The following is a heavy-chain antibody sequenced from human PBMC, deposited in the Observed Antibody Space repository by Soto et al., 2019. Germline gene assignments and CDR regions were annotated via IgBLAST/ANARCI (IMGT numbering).Heavy chain of an antibody. CDR3: AKDFYYYDSSGYPY. D-gene: IGHD3-22*01. J-gene: IGHJ4*02. V-gene: IGHV3-9*01. Sequence: GGSLRLSCAASGFTFDDYAMHWVRQAPGKGLEWVSGISWNSGSIGYADSVKGRFTISRDNAKNSLYLQMNSLRAEDTALYYCAKDFYYYDSSGYPYWGQGTPVTVSS. CDR1: GFTFDDYA. CDR2: ISWNSGSI.